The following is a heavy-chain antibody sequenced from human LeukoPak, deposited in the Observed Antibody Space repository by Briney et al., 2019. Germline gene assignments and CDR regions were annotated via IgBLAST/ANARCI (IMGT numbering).Heavy chain of an antibody. CDR2: IYHSGST. Sequence: SETLSLTCAVSGGSISSSNWWSWVRQPPGKGLEWIGEIYHSGSTNYNPSLKSRVTISVDTSKNQFSLKLSSVTAADTAVYYCARVRGTYYYYYYMDVWGKGTTVTISS. V-gene: IGHV4-4*02. J-gene: IGHJ6*03. CDR3: ARVRGTYYYYYYMDV. CDR1: GGSISSSNW. D-gene: IGHD1-1*01.